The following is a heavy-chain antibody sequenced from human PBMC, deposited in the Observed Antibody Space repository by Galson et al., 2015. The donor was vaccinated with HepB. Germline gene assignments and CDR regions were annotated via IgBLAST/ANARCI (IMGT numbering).Heavy chain of an antibody. D-gene: IGHD6-25*01. J-gene: IGHJ3*02. CDR1: GFTVSSNY. CDR2: IYSGGST. V-gene: IGHV3-53*04. CDR3: ARARSGSRPRLRNDAFDI. Sequence: SLRLSCAASGFTVSSNYMSWVRQAPEKGLEWVSVIYSGGSTYYADSVKGRFTISRHNSKNTLYLQMNSLRAEDTAVYYCARARSGSRPRLRNDAFDIWGQGTMVTVSS.